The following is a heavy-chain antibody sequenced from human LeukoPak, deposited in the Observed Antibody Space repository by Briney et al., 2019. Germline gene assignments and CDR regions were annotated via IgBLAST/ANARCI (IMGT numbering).Heavy chain of an antibody. CDR2: IIPIFGTA. V-gene: IGHV1-69*01. CDR1: GGTFSSYA. CDR3: ARGQLWLQYYYYGMDV. Sequence: SVRVSCKASGGTFSSYAISWVRQAPGQGLEWMRVIIPIFGTANYAQKFQGRVTITADESTSTAYMELSSLRSEDTAVYYCARGQLWLQYYYYGMDVWGQGTTVTVSS. D-gene: IGHD5-18*01. J-gene: IGHJ6*02.